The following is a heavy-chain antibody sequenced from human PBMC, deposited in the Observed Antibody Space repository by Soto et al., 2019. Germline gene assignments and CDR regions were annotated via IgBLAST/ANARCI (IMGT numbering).Heavy chain of an antibody. CDR1: GFTFSSYA. CDR3: ARDRHHYSSGPHDY. D-gene: IGHD6-19*01. V-gene: IGHV3-30-3*01. Sequence: LRLSCAAPGFTFSSYAMHWVRQAPGKGLEWVAVISYDGSNKYYADSVKGRFTISRDNSKNTLYLQMNSLRAEDTAVYYCARDRHHYSSGPHDYWGQGTLVTVSS. J-gene: IGHJ4*02. CDR2: ISYDGSNK.